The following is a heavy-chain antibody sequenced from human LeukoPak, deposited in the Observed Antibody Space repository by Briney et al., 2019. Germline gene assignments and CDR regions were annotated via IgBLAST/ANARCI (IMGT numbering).Heavy chain of an antibody. V-gene: IGHV3-21*01. CDR2: ITSSSLYI. D-gene: IGHD6-19*01. J-gene: IGHJ4*02. CDR1: GFTFSSYA. Sequence: GGSLRLSCAASGFTFSSYAMNWVRQAPGKGLEWVSSITSSSLYIYYADSVKGRFTISRDNSKNTLYLQMNSLRAEDTAVYYCARQHSSGWTPGDYWGQGTLVTVSS. CDR3: ARQHSSGWTPGDY.